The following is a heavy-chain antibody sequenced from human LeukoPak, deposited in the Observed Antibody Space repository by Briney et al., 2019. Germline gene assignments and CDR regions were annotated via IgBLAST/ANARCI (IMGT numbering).Heavy chain of an antibody. CDR3: LKDFGRNLGGPGY. V-gene: IGHV3-9*01. D-gene: IGHD3-10*01. Sequence: GGSLRLSCAASGFTFDDYAMHWVRQAPGKGLEWVSGISWNSGSIGYADSVKGRFTISRDNAKNSLYLQMNSLRVEDTAVYYCLKDFGRNLGGPGYWGRGTLVTVSP. J-gene: IGHJ4*02. CDR1: GFTFDDYA. CDR2: ISWNSGSI.